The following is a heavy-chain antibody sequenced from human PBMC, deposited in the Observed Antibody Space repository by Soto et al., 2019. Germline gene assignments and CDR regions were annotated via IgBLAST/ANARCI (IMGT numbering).Heavy chain of an antibody. CDR3: ARATYDSSGYYLH. V-gene: IGHV1-18*01. Sequence: ASVKVSCKASGGTFSSYAISWVRQAPGQGLEWMGWIIPNNGNTNYAQKLQGRVTMTTDTSTSTAYMELRSPRSDDTAVYYCARATYDSSGYYLHWGQGTLVTVSS. J-gene: IGHJ4*02. CDR2: IIPNNGNT. CDR1: GGTFSSYA. D-gene: IGHD3-22*01.